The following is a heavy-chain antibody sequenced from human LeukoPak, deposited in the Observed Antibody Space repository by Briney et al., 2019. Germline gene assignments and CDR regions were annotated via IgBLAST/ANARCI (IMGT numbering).Heavy chain of an antibody. J-gene: IGHJ5*02. Sequence: SETLSLTCTVSGGSISSYYWSWIRQPAGKGLEWIASIYNSGGTNYNPSLKSRVTISRDTSKNQFSLTLTSVTAADTDVYYCASDLTVPPYNWFDPWGQGTLVTVSS. CDR2: IYNSGGT. V-gene: IGHV4-4*07. CDR1: GGSISSYY. D-gene: IGHD7-27*01. CDR3: ASDLTVPPYNWFDP.